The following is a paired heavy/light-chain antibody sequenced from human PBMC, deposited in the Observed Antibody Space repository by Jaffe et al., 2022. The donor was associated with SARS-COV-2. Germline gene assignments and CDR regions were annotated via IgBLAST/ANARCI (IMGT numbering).Light chain of an antibody. CDR1: SSDVGGYNY. Sequence: QSALTQPASVSGSPGQSITISCTGTSSDVGGYNYVSWYQQHPGKAPKLMIYDVSDRPSGVSYRFSGSKSGNTASLTISGLQAEDEADYYCNSYTSSSTLVFGTGTKVTVL. CDR3: NSYTSSSTLV. V-gene: IGLV2-14*01. CDR2: DVS. J-gene: IGLJ1*01.
Heavy chain of an antibody. D-gene: IGHD5-12*01. J-gene: IGHJ4*02. Sequence: QVQLVESGGGLVKPGGSLRLSCTASGFTFSDYYMTWIRQAPGKGLEWVSYISSSSYYTNHADSVKGRFTISRDDAKNSLYLQMNNLRAEDTAVYYCATGKFSGYDYYFDSWGQGTLVTVSS. CDR2: ISSSSYYT. CDR3: ATGKFSGYDYYFDS. CDR1: GFTFSDYY. V-gene: IGHV3-11*06.